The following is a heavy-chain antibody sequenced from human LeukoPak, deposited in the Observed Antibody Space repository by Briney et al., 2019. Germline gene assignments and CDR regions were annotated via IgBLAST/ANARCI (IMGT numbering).Heavy chain of an antibody. Sequence: SETLSLTCTVPGGSLSSYYWSWIRQPAGKGLEWIGRIYTSGSTNYNPSLKSRVTMSVDTSKNQFSLKLSSVTAADTAVYYCARLRITIFGEGDYFDYWGQGTLVTVSS. J-gene: IGHJ4*02. V-gene: IGHV4-4*07. CDR1: GGSLSSYY. CDR3: ARLRITIFGEGDYFDY. D-gene: IGHD3-3*01. CDR2: IYTSGST.